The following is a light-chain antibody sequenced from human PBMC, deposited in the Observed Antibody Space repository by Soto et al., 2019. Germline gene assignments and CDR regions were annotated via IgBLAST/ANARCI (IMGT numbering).Light chain of an antibody. J-gene: IGKJ3*01. CDR2: LGS. CDR3: MQALQTPGT. CDR1: QSLLYSNGYNY. V-gene: IGKV2-28*01. Sequence: DIVMTQSPLSLPVTPGEPASISCRSSQSLLYSNGYNYLDWYLQKPGQSPQLLIYLGSNRASGVHDRFSGSGSGTDFTLKISRVEAEDVGIYYCMQALQTPGTFGPGTKVDIK.